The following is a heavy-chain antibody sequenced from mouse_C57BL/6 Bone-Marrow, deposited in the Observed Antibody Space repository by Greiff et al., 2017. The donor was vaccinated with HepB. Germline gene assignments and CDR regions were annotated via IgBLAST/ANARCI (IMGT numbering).Heavy chain of an antibody. D-gene: IGHD3-2*02. Sequence: QVQLQQSGAELARPGASVKLSCKASGYTFTSYGISWVKQRTGQGLEWIGEIYPRSGNTYYNEKFKGKATLTADKSSSTAYMELRSLTSEDSAVYFCARQLRLPRPFAYWGQGTLVTVSA. CDR3: ARQLRLPRPFAY. V-gene: IGHV1-81*01. CDR2: IYPRSGNT. CDR1: GYTFTSYG. J-gene: IGHJ3*01.